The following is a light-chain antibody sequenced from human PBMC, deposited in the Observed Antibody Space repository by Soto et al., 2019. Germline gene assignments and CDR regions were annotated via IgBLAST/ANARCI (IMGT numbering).Light chain of an antibody. CDR2: NVS. J-gene: IGLJ2*01. CDR3: SLYTSTSARLV. CDR1: SSDVGGYNY. Sequence: QSALTQPASVSGSPGQSITISCTGTSSDVGGYNYVSWYQQHPGKAPKLMIYNVSNRPSGVSNRLSGSKSGNTDSLPISGLQADDDADYYCSLYTSTSARLVFGGGTQLTVL. V-gene: IGLV2-14*01.